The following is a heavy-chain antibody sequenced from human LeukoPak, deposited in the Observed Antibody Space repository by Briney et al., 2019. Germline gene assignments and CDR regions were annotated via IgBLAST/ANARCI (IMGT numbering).Heavy chain of an antibody. CDR2: INTDGSNT. CDR1: GFPSSSYW. CDR3: ARDASLYYVDH. V-gene: IGHV3-74*01. J-gene: IGHJ4*02. Sequence: GGSLRLSCAVSGFPSSSYWMDWVRQAPGKGLVWVSRINTDGSNTDYADSMKGRFTISRDNAKRTLYLEMNSLTAEDTAIYYCARDASLYYVDHWGQGTLVTVSS.